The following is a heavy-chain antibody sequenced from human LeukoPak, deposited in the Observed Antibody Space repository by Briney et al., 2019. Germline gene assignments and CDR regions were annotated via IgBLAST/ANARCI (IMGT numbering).Heavy chain of an antibody. V-gene: IGHV4-59*01. J-gene: IGHJ4*02. CDR1: GASISSYY. Sequence: SETLSLTCTVSGASISSYYWSWIRQPPGKGLEWIGYIYYSGSTNYTPSLKSRVTISVDTSKNQFSLKLNPVTAADTAVYYCARSGRGSSAGFDYWGQGTLVTVSS. D-gene: IGHD3-10*01. CDR2: IYYSGST. CDR3: ARSGRGSSAGFDY.